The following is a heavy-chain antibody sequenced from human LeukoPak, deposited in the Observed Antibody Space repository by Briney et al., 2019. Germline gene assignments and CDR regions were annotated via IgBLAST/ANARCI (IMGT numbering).Heavy chain of an antibody. CDR1: GGTFSSYA. Sequence: SVKVSCKASGGTFSSYAISWVRQAPGQGLEWMGGIIPIFGTANYAQKFQGRVTITADESTSTAYMELSSLRSEDTAVYYCARDRDGYIRASPQAGLLWGQGTLVTVSS. CDR3: ARDRDGYIRASPQAGLL. V-gene: IGHV1-69*13. D-gene: IGHD5-24*01. CDR2: IIPIFGTA. J-gene: IGHJ4*02.